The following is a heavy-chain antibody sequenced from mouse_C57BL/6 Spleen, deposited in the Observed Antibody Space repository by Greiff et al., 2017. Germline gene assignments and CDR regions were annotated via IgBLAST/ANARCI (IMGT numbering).Heavy chain of an antibody. CDR2: IYPGDGDT. D-gene: IGHD3-3*01. J-gene: IGHJ1*03. CDR3: ARGGDEGYFDV. Sequence: VQLVESGAELVKPGASVKISCKASGYAFSSYWMNWVKQRPGKGLEWIGQIYPGDGDTNYNGKFKGKATLTADKSSSTAYMQLSSLTSEDAAVYFSARGGDEGYFDVWGTGTTVTVSS. CDR1: GYAFSSYW. V-gene: IGHV1-80*01.